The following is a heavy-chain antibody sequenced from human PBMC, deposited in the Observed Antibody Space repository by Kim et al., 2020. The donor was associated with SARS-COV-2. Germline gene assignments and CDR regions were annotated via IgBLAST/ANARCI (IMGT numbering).Heavy chain of an antibody. J-gene: IGHJ6*02. Sequence: RFTISRDNSKNTLYLQMNSLRAEDTAVYYCAREVGYSSSWLGVYYYGMDVWGQGTTVTVSS. V-gene: IGHV3-30*01. CDR3: AREVGYSSSWLGVYYYGMDV. D-gene: IGHD6-13*01.